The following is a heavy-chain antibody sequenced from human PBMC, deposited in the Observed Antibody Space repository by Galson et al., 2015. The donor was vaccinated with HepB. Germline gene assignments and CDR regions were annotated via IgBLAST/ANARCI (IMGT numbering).Heavy chain of an antibody. Sequence: SETLSLTCTVSGGSISSYYWSWIRQPAGKGLEWIGRIYTSGSTNYNPSLKSRVTMSVDTSKNQFSLKLSSVTAADTAVYCCARDGRYSGSYYSVYYYYGMDVWGQGTTVTVSS. D-gene: IGHD1-26*01. CDR1: GGSISSYY. J-gene: IGHJ6*02. CDR2: IYTSGST. CDR3: ARDGRYSGSYYSVYYYYGMDV. V-gene: IGHV4-4*07.